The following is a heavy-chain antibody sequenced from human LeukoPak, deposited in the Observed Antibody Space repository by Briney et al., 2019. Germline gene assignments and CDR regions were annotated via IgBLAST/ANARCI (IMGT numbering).Heavy chain of an antibody. CDR2: IYYSGST. Sequence: PSETLSLTCTVSGGSISSYYWSWIRQPPGTGLEWIGYIYYSGSTNYNPSLKSRVTISVDTSKNQFSLKLSSVTAADTAVYYCARMMGTEEGFDPWGQGTLVTVSS. J-gene: IGHJ5*02. V-gene: IGHV4-59*01. CDR1: GGSISSYY. CDR3: ARMMGTEEGFDP. D-gene: IGHD2-21*02.